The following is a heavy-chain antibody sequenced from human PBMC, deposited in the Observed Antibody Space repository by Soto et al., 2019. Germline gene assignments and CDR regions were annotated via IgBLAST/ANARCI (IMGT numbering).Heavy chain of an antibody. V-gene: IGHV6-1*01. Sequence: SQTLSLTCAISGDSVSSNSAAWNWIRQSPSRGLEWLGRTYYRSKWYNDYAVSVKSRITVNPDTSKNQFSLRLNSVTPEDTAVYYCARANEAAAGYYFDYSGQLTPVTVSS. CDR1: GDSVSSNSAA. J-gene: IGHJ4*02. CDR2: TYYRSKWYN. D-gene: IGHD6-13*01. CDR3: ARANEAAAGYYFDY.